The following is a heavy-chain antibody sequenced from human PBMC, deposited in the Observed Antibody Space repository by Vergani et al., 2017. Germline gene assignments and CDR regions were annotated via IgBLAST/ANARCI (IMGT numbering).Heavy chain of an antibody. CDR2: TSYDGSNK. CDR3: ARGTPGTSFDY. J-gene: IGHJ4*02. D-gene: IGHD1-1*01. CDR1: GFTFSNYA. V-gene: IGHV3-30-3*01. Sequence: QVQLVESGGGVVQPGRSLRLSCAASGFTFSNYAMHWVRQAPGKGLEWVAVTSYDGSNKYYAASVKGRFTISRDNSKNTLYLQMNSLRDEDTAVYYCARGTPGTSFDYWGQGTLVTVSS.